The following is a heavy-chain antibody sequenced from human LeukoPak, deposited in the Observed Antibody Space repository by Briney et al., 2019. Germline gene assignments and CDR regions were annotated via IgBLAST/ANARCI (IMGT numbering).Heavy chain of an antibody. Sequence: GGSLRLSCAASGFTFSSYGMHWVRQALGKGLEWVAVIWYDGSNKYYADSVKGRFTISRDNSKNTLYLQMNSLRAEDTAVYYCARELGEAYFDYWGQGTLVTVSS. V-gene: IGHV3-33*01. D-gene: IGHD3-16*01. CDR3: ARELGEAYFDY. CDR1: GFTFSSYG. J-gene: IGHJ4*02. CDR2: IWYDGSNK.